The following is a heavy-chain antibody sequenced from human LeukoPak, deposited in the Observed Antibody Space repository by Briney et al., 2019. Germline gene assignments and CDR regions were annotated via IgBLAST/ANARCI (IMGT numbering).Heavy chain of an antibody. CDR3: ARELSEVATISPFDY. Sequence: ASVKVSCKASGYSFTNYVINWVRQAPGQGLEWMGWINTNNGNPTYAQGFTGRFVFSSDTSVSTAYLQISSLKAEDTAVYYCARELSEVATISPFDYWGQGTLVTVSS. V-gene: IGHV7-4-1*02. J-gene: IGHJ4*02. CDR2: INTNNGNP. CDR1: GYSFTNYV. D-gene: IGHD5-24*01.